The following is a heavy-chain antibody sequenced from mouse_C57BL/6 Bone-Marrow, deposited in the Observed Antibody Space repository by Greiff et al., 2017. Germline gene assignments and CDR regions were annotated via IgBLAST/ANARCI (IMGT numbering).Heavy chain of an antibody. CDR2: IYPRDGST. CDR1: GYTFTSYD. J-gene: IGHJ1*02. Sequence: QVQLQQSGPELVKPGASVKLSCKASGYTFTSYDINWVKQRPGQGLEWIGWIYPRDGSTKYNETFKGKATLTVATSSSTAYMELHSLTSEDSAVYFCARDYGSSYWYFDVWGTGTTVTVSS. CDR3: ARDYGSSYWYFDV. V-gene: IGHV1-85*01. D-gene: IGHD1-1*01.